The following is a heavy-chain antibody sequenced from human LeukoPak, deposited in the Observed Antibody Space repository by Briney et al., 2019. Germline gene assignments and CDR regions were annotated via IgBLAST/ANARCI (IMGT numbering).Heavy chain of an antibody. J-gene: IGHJ4*02. CDR3: ARDLGSVDY. CDR1: GGSISSYY. V-gene: IGHV4-59*12. CDR2: IYYSGST. Sequence: PSETLSLTCTVSGGSISSYYWSWIRQPPGKGLEWIGYIYYSGSTNYNPSLKSRVTISVDMSKDQFSLKLSSVTPEDTAVYYCARDLGSVDYWGQGTLVTVSS. D-gene: IGHD2-15*01.